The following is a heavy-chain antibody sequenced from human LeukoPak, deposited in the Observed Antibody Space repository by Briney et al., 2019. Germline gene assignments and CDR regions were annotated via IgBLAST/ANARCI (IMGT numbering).Heavy chain of an antibody. Sequence: GGSLRLSCVASGFTFSSHAVSWVRQAPGKGLEWVSAISGSGGSTYYADSVKGRFTISRDNSKNTLYLQMNSLRAEDTAVYYCAKAVITFGGVIQAYDYWGQGTLVTVSS. V-gene: IGHV3-23*01. CDR2: ISGSGGST. CDR1: GFTFSSHA. D-gene: IGHD3-16*02. J-gene: IGHJ4*02. CDR3: AKAVITFGGVIQAYDY.